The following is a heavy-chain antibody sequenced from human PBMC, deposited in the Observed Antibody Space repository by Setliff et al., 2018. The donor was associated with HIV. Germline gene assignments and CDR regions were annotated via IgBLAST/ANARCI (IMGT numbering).Heavy chain of an antibody. Sequence: ASVKVSCKASRYTFIDYYIHWVRQAPGRGLEWMGWINTDNGITEYAENFQGRVAMTRDTSMSTAYMELNRLTFDDMAVYYCARDPYDTSENPYDPWGQGTLVTVSS. CDR3: ARDPYDTSENPYDP. V-gene: IGHV1-2*02. CDR2: INTDNGIT. J-gene: IGHJ5*02. D-gene: IGHD3-16*01. CDR1: RYTFIDYY.